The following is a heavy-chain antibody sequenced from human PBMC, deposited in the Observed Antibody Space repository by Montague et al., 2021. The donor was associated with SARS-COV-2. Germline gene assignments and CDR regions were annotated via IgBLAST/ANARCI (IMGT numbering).Heavy chain of an antibody. CDR1: GGSFNDYC. V-gene: IGHV4-34*01. D-gene: IGHD3-22*01. CDR2: INHSGST. J-gene: IGHJ4*02. Sequence: SETLSLTCAVYGGSFNDYCWSWIRQPPGRGLEWMGQINHSGSTNSSQSLKSKVTISVDTSKTQNSLKLRSMTATDTAVYYCDSGRVGITMILVGIGYSYYFDYWGQGTLVTVSS. CDR3: DSGRVGITMILVGIGYSYYFDY.